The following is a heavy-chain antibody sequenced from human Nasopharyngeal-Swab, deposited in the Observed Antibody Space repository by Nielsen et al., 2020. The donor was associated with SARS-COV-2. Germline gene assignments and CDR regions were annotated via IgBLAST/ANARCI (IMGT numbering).Heavy chain of an antibody. CDR3: ARSEMATTWDY. D-gene: IGHD5-24*01. CDR2: IYYSGST. V-gene: IGHV4-59*01. CDR1: GASFSSYY. Sequence: SETLSLTCTVSGASFSSYYWSWIRQPPGKGLEWIGYIYYSGSTNYNPSLKSRVTISVDTSKNQFSLKLSSVTAADTAVYYCARSEMATTWDYWGQGTLVTVSS. J-gene: IGHJ4*02.